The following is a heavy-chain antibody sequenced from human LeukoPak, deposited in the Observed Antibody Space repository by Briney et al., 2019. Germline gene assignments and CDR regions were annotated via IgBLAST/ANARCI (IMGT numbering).Heavy chain of an antibody. CDR1: GGSISSYY. Sequence: PETLSLTCTVSGGSISSYYWSWIRQPPGKGLEWIGYIYYSGSTNYNPSLKSRVTISVDTSKNKFSLKLSSVTAADTAVYYCASGSLVAGTALCDYWGQGTLVTVSS. D-gene: IGHD6-19*01. CDR3: ASGSLVAGTALCDY. CDR2: IYYSGST. J-gene: IGHJ4*02. V-gene: IGHV4-59*01.